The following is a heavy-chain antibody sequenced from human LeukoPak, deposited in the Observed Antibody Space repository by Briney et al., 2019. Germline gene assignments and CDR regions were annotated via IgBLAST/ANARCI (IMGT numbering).Heavy chain of an antibody. Sequence: GGSLGLSCAASGFTFSKYWMLWVRQAPGKGLESVSRINTDGTVTTYADSVKGRFAVSRDNADNTMFLQMNSVRDEDTAVYYCATKQWLAPPPDSWGQGTPVTVSS. V-gene: IGHV3-74*01. CDR2: INTDGTVT. D-gene: IGHD6-19*01. CDR1: GFTFSKYW. CDR3: ATKQWLAPPPDS. J-gene: IGHJ4*02.